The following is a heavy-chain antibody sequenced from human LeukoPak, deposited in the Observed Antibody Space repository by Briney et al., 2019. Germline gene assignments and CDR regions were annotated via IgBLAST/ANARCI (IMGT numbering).Heavy chain of an antibody. CDR2: MYLSGTT. Sequence: SETLSLTCTVSGDSINSLDLWSWVRQPPGEGLEWIGEMYLSGTTHSNPSVKSRVTISIDKSKNQFFLNLSSVTAADTAVYYCAGLVGRYSSGLYYYYFDYWGQGTLVTVSS. V-gene: IGHV4-4*02. CDR3: AGLVGRYSSGLYYYYFDY. CDR1: GDSINSLDL. D-gene: IGHD3-22*01. J-gene: IGHJ4*02.